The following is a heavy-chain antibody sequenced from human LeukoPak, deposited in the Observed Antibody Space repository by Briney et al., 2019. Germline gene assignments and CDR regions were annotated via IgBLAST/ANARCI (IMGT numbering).Heavy chain of an antibody. D-gene: IGHD3-22*01. J-gene: IGHJ4*02. CDR1: GGSISSGSYY. CDR3: ARGVGDDSSGYYFPY. V-gene: IGHV4-61*02. Sequence: SETLSLTCTVSGGSISSGSYYWSWIRQPAGKGLEWIGRIYTSGSTNYNPSLKSRVTISVDTSKNQFSLKLSSVTAADTAVYYCARGVGDDSSGYYFPYWGQGTLVTVSS. CDR2: IYTSGST.